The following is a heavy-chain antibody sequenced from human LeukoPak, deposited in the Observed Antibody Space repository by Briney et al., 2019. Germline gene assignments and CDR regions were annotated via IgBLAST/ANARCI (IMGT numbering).Heavy chain of an antibody. V-gene: IGHV1-69*13. CDR2: IIPIFGTA. J-gene: IGHJ3*02. CDR3: ASKQSNWNYVYDAFDI. CDR1: GYTFSSYV. Sequence: SVKVSCKASGYTFSSYVIHWVRQAPGQGLEWMGGIIPIFGTANYAQKFQGRVTITADESTSTAYMELSSLRSEDTAVYYCASKQSNWNYVYDAFDIWGQGTMVTVSS. D-gene: IGHD1-7*01.